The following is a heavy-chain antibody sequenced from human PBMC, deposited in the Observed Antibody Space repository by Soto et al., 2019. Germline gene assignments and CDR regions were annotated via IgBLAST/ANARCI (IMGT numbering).Heavy chain of an antibody. Sequence: GASVKVSCKASGYTFTGYYMHWVRQAPGQGLEWMGWINPNSGGTNYAQKFQGWVTMTRDTSISTAYMELSRLRSDDTAVYYCARAKGGGDDYYYYVMDVCGQGTTVTVSS. CDR3: ARAKGGGDDYYYYVMDV. CDR2: INPNSGGT. D-gene: IGHD2-21*02. V-gene: IGHV1-2*04. J-gene: IGHJ6*02. CDR1: GYTFTGYY.